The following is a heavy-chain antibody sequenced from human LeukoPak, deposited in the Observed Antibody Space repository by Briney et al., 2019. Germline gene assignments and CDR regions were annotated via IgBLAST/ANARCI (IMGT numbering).Heavy chain of an antibody. Sequence: QTGGSLRLSCAASGFTFSSYEMNWVRQAPGKGLEWVSYISSSGSTIYYADSVKGRFTISRDNAKNSLYLQMNSLRAEDTAVYYCAKRGYDSSAYYGYLDYWGQGILVTVSS. V-gene: IGHV3-48*03. CDR3: AKRGYDSSAYYGYLDY. D-gene: IGHD3-22*01. CDR1: GFTFSSYE. CDR2: ISSSGSTI. J-gene: IGHJ4*02.